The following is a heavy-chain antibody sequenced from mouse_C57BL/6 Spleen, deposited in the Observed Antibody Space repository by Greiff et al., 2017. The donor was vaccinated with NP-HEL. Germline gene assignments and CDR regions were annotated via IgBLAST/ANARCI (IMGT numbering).Heavy chain of an antibody. D-gene: IGHD1-1*01. Sequence: VQLQQSGTELVKPGASVKLSCKASGYTFTSYWMHWVKQRPGQGLEWIGNINPSNGGTNYNEKFKSKATLTVDKSSSTAYMQLSSLTSEDSAVYDGDRSGFNTTVEADYWGQGTTLTVSS. CDR1: GYTFTSYW. J-gene: IGHJ2*01. CDR2: INPSNGGT. V-gene: IGHV1-53*01. CDR3: DRSGFNTTVEADY.